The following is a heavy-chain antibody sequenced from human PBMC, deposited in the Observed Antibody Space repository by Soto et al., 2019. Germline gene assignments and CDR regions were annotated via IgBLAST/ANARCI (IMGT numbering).Heavy chain of an antibody. CDR3: ARTLAVAAANTDYYYYYGMDV. D-gene: IGHD6-13*01. CDR2: ISYDGSSK. CDR1: GFTFSSYA. Sequence: PGGSLRLSCAASGFTFSSYAMHWVRQAPGNVLEWVAVISYDGSSKYYADSVKGRFTISRDNSKNTLYLQMNSLRAEDTAVYYCARTLAVAAANTDYYYYYGMDVWGQGTTVTVSS. J-gene: IGHJ6*02. V-gene: IGHV3-30-3*01.